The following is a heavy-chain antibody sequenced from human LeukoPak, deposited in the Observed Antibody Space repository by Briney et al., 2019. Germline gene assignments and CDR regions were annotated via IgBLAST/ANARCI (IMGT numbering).Heavy chain of an antibody. CDR2: ISYDGSNK. D-gene: IGHD6-19*01. CDR1: GFTFSSYG. J-gene: IGHJ3*02. Sequence: GSLRLSCAASGFTFSSYGLHWVRQAPGKGLEWVAVISYDGSNKYYADSVKGRFTISRDNSKNTLYLQMNSLRAEDTAVYYCAKEGWFDAFDIWGQGTMVTVSS. CDR3: AKEGWFDAFDI. V-gene: IGHV3-30*18.